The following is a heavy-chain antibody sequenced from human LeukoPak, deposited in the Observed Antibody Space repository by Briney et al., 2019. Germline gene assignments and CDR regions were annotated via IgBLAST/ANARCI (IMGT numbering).Heavy chain of an antibody. CDR3: ATGTYYYDSSGYY. CDR2: INWNGGST. Sequence: GGSLRLPCAASGFTFDDYGMSWVRQAPGKGLEWVSGINWNGGSTGYADSVKGRFTISRDNAKNSLYLQMNSLRAEDTALYYCATGTYYYDSSGYYWGQGTLVTVSS. V-gene: IGHV3-20*04. D-gene: IGHD3-22*01. CDR1: GFTFDDYG. J-gene: IGHJ4*02.